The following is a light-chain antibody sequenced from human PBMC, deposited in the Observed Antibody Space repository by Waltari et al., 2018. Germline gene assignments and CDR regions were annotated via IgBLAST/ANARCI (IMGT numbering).Light chain of an antibody. J-gene: IGKJ2*01. CDR2: KAS. V-gene: IGKV1-5*03. CDR1: HSFIIW. CDR3: QQYNTDVYT. Sequence: EIQMTESPSTLSASEGDRNTITCRSSHSFIIWLACYKQKPGKAPKLLIYKASSLETVVPSRFSGSGSGTEFTLTISSLQPDDIATYYCQQYNTDVYTFGQGTKLEIK.